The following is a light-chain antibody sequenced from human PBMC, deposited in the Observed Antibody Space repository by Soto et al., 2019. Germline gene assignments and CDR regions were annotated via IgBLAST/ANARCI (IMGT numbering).Light chain of an antibody. CDR3: QQYGSSPRT. CDR2: GAS. V-gene: IGKV3-20*01. Sequence: EIVSTQSPGTLSLSPGETATLSCRASQTISNTYLAWYQQKPGQAPRLLIYGASTRATGIPGRFSGSGSGTDFTLTVNRLEPEDFAVYYCQQYGSSPRTFGQGTKVEI. J-gene: IGKJ1*01. CDR1: QTISNTY.